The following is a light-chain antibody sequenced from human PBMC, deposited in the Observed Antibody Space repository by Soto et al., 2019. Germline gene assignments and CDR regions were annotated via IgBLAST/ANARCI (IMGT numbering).Light chain of an antibody. V-gene: IGKV1-5*03. CDR1: QSISSW. Sequence: DIQMTQSPSTLSASVGDRVTITCRASQSISSWLAWYQQKPGKAPNLLIYKASSLESGVPSRFSGSGSGTDFSLTSSSLQPDDFATYYCLQYNSYSLYTFGQGTKLEIK. CDR2: KAS. CDR3: LQYNSYSLYT. J-gene: IGKJ2*01.